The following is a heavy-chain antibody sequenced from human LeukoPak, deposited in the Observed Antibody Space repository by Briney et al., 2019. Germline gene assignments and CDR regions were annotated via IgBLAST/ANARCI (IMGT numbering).Heavy chain of an antibody. CDR1: GFTFSDYY. V-gene: IGHV3-11*01. CDR3: ARYSGSYYRSDFDY. Sequence: PGGSLRLSCAASGFTFSDYYMSGIRQAPGKGREGVSYISSSGSTIYCADSVKGRFTISRDNAKNSLYLQMNSLRAEDTAVYYCARYSGSYYRSDFDYWGQGTLVTVSS. D-gene: IGHD1-26*01. CDR2: ISSSGSTI. J-gene: IGHJ4*02.